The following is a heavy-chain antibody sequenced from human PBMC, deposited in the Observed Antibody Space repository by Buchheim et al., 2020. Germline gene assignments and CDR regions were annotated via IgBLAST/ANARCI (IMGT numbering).Heavy chain of an antibody. CDR3: GRVATIAYYYYGMEV. D-gene: IGHD5-12*01. CDR1: GGSISSSNW. V-gene: IGHV4-4*01. J-gene: IGHJ6*02. CDR2: IYHSGST. Sequence: QVQLQESGPGLVKPSGTLSLTCAVSGGSISSSNWWSWVLQPPGKGLVWIGEIYHSGSTNYNPSLKSRVTISLDKSKNQFSLKLSSVTAADTAGYCCGRVATIAYYYYGMEVWGQGTT.